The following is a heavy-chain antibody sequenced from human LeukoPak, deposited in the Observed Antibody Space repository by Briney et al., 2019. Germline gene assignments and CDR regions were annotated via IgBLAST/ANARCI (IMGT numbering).Heavy chain of an antibody. D-gene: IGHD3-9*01. CDR1: GFTSSSYG. Sequence: GRSLRLSCAASGFTSSSYGMHWVRQAPGKGLEWVAVISYDGSNKYYADSVRGRFTISRDNSKNTLYLQMNSLRAEDTAVYYCASSGYDILTGYPAGYWGQGTLVTVSS. V-gene: IGHV3-30*03. CDR3: ASSGYDILTGYPAGY. CDR2: ISYDGSNK. J-gene: IGHJ4*02.